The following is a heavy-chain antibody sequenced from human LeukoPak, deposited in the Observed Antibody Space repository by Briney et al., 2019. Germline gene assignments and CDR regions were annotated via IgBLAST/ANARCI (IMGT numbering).Heavy chain of an antibody. V-gene: IGHV4-59*08. CDR1: GGSISSYY. Sequence: SETLSLTCTVSGGSISSYYWSWIRQPPGKGLEWIGYIYYSGSTNYNPSLKSRVTISVDTSKTQFSLTLSSVTAADTAVYYCARRYSSSWYSYFDYWGQGTLVTVSS. CDR3: ARRYSSSWYSYFDY. CDR2: IYYSGST. J-gene: IGHJ4*02. D-gene: IGHD6-13*01.